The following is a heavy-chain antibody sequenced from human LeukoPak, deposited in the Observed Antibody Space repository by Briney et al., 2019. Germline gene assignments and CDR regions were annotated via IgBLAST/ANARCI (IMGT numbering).Heavy chain of an antibody. D-gene: IGHD3-10*01. CDR1: GDSISSGDYY. CDR2: IYYSGST. Sequence: SETLSLTCTVSGDSISSGDYYWSWIRQPPGKGLEWIGYIYYSGSTYYNPSLKSRVTISVDTSKNQFSLKLSSVTAADTAVYYCARKVVRGVICWFDAWGQGTLVTVSS. V-gene: IGHV4-30-4*01. CDR3: ARKVVRGVICWFDA. J-gene: IGHJ5*02.